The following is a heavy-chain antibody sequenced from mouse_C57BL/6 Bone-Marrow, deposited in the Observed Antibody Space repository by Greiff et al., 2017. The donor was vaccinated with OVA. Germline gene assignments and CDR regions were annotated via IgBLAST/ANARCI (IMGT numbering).Heavy chain of an antibody. Sequence: VQLQHPGAELVQSGASVKLSCKASGYTFTSYWMQWVKQRPGQGLEWIGEIDPSDSYTNYNQKFKGKGTLIVATSTSKAYMQLSSLYSEDASVYYCASAVFAYWGQGTLVTVSA. CDR3: ASAVFAY. V-gene: IGHV1-50*01. CDR2: IDPSDSYT. CDR1: GYTFTSYW. J-gene: IGHJ3*01.